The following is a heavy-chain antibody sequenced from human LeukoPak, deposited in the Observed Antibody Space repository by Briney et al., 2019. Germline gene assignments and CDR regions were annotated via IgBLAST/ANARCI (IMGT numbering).Heavy chain of an antibody. V-gene: IGHV4-34*01. CDR1: GGSFNNYY. CDR3: ARGPEDYFGSGSYYMLDY. D-gene: IGHD3-10*01. J-gene: IGHJ4*02. Sequence: SETLALTCAVYGGSFNNYYWGWIRQPPGKGLEWVGEINHSGSTNYNPSLKSRVTVSVDTSKNQFSLKLSSVTAADTAVYYCARGPEDYFGSGSYYMLDYWGQGTLVAVSS. CDR2: INHSGST.